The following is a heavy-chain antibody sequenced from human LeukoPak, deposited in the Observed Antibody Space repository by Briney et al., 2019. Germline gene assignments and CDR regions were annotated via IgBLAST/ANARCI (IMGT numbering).Heavy chain of an antibody. Sequence: GRSLRLSCAASGFTFSSYAMHWVRQAPGKGLEWVAVISYDGSNKYYADSVKGRFTISRDNSKNTLYLQMNSLRAEDTAVYYCARAHSAAGYLGWFDPWGQGTLVTVSS. CDR2: ISYDGSNK. J-gene: IGHJ5*02. D-gene: IGHD6-13*01. CDR3: ARAHSAAGYLGWFDP. CDR1: GFTFSSYA. V-gene: IGHV3-30*04.